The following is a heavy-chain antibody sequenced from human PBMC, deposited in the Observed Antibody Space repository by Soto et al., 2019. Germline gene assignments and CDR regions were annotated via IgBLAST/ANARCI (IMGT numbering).Heavy chain of an antibody. J-gene: IGHJ5*02. D-gene: IGHD6-19*01. V-gene: IGHV1-18*01. CDR2: ISAYNGNT. CDR1: GYTFTSYV. Sequence: ASVKVSCKASGYTFTSYVISWVRQAPGQGLEWMGWISAYNGNTNYAQKLQGRVTMTTDTSTSTAYMELRSLRSDDTAVYYCARDSNRAVAGPGDWFDPWGQGTLVTVSS. CDR3: ARDSNRAVAGPGDWFDP.